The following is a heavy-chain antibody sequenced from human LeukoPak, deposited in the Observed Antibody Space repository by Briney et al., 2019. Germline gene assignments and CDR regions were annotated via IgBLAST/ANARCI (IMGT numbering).Heavy chain of an antibody. Sequence: GGSLRLSCAASGFTFSSYAMSWVRQAPGKGLEWVSAISGSGGSTYYADSVKGRFTISRDNSKNTLYLQMNSLRAEDTAVYYCAKHREVRFLERLYSIDYWGQGTLVTVSS. J-gene: IGHJ4*02. CDR3: AKHREVRFLERLYSIDY. CDR2: ISGSGGST. D-gene: IGHD3-3*01. CDR1: GFTFSSYA. V-gene: IGHV3-23*01.